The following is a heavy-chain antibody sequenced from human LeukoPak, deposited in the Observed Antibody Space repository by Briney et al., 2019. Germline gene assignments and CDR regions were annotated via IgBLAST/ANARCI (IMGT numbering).Heavy chain of an antibody. V-gene: IGHV1-2*02. CDR3: ARAAAHSGDWFDP. Sequence: GASVKVSCKASGYTFTGYYMHWVRQAPGQGLEWMGWINPNSGGTNYAQKFQGRVTMTRDTSISTAYMELSRLRSDDTAVYYCARAAAHSGDWFDPCGQGTLVTVSS. CDR1: GYTFTGYY. CDR2: INPNSGGT. D-gene: IGHD2-15*01. J-gene: IGHJ5*02.